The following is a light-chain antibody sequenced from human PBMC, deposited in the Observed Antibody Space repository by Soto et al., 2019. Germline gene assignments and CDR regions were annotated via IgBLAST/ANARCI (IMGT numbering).Light chain of an antibody. CDR2: AAS. CDR1: QSISSY. V-gene: IGKV1-39*01. J-gene: IGKJ1*01. Sequence: DIQINKSPSSLSSSVGDRVTITFRASQSISSYLNWYQPQPGKAPKPLIYAASSLQSGVPSRLSGSGAGTDFTLTIRSLQPEDFATYYCQQSYSTPTFGQGTKVDI. CDR3: QQSYSTPT.